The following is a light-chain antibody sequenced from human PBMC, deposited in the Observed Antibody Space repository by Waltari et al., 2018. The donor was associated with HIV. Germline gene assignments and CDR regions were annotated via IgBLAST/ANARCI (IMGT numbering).Light chain of an antibody. J-gene: IGKJ4*01. CDR3: QQYNSSPLT. CDR1: QSVTRHY. CDR2: DAS. Sequence: EIVLPQSPGALSLSPGERATLSCRASQSVTRHYLAWYQHKSGQAPRLLIYDASIRATGIPDRFSGGGSGTDFTLTISRLEPEDFAAYYCQQYNSSPLTFGGGTKVEIK. V-gene: IGKV3-20*01.